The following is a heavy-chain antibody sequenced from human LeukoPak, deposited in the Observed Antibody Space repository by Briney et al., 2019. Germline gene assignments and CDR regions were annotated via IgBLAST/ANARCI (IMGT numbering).Heavy chain of an antibody. Sequence: SETLSHTCPVSGGSISSSSYYWGWIRKPPGKGLEWIGCIYYSGSTYYNPSLKSRVTIFVDTSKNQFSLKLSSVTAADTAVYYCARPRPGNYYYYSMDVWGKGTTVTVSS. CDR1: GGSISSSSYY. V-gene: IGHV4-39*01. CDR2: IYYSGST. CDR3: ARPRPGNYYYYSMDV. D-gene: IGHD6-6*01. J-gene: IGHJ6*03.